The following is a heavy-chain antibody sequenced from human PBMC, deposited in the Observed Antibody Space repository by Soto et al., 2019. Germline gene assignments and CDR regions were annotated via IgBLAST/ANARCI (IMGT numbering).Heavy chain of an antibody. CDR1: GGSISSGDYY. Sequence: QVQLQESGPGLVKPSQTLSLTCTVSGGSISSGDYYWSWIRQPPGKGLEWMRYIYYSENTYYNPSLDSRVTXLVXTXKNQFSLPLSSVTAADTAVYYCASPNGDQTPVYFQHWGQGALVTVSS. D-gene: IGHD4-17*01. J-gene: IGHJ1*01. CDR2: IYYSENT. V-gene: IGHV4-30-4*01. CDR3: ASPNGDQTPVYFQH.